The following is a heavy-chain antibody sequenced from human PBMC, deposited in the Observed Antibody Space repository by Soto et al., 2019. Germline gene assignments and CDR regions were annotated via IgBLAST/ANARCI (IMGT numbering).Heavy chain of an antibody. J-gene: IGHJ6*02. D-gene: IGHD3-16*01. V-gene: IGHV1-18*04. CDR2: ISAYNGNT. CDR1: GYTFTSYG. CDR3: ARGGEKSPSGIWRSPQYYYYGMDV. Sequence: ASVKVSCKASGYTFTSYGISWVRQAPGQGLEWMGWISAYNGNTIYAQKLQGRVTMTTDTSTTTAYMELRSLESDDTAVYYCARGGEKSPSGIWRSPQYYYYGMDVWGQGTTVTAP.